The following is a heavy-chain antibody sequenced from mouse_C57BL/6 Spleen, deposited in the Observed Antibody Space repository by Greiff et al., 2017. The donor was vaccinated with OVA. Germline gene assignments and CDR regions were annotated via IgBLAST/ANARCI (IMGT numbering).Heavy chain of an antibody. V-gene: IGHV1-55*01. D-gene: IGHD2-5*01. CDR2: IYPGSGST. Sequence: VQLQQPGAELVKPGASVKMSCKASGYTFTSYWITWVKQRPGQGLEWIGDIYPGSGSTNYNEKFKGKATLTVDTSSSTAYMQLSSLTSEVSAVYYGAKHYSSYPAWLAYWGQGTLVTVSA. J-gene: IGHJ3*01. CDR1: GYTFTSYW. CDR3: AKHYSSYPAWLAY.